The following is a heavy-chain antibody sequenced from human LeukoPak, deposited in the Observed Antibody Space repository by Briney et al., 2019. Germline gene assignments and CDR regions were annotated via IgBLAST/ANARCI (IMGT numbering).Heavy chain of an antibody. CDR3: AKDLTTVVTPIPDDY. Sequence: PGGCLRLSCAAPGFTFSSNAMSWVRQAPGKGLEWVSAIRGSGGSTYYADSVKGRFTISRDNSKNTLYLQMNSLRAEDTAVYYCAKDLTTVVTPIPDDYWGQGTLVTVSS. CDR2: IRGSGGST. CDR1: GFTFSSNA. J-gene: IGHJ4*02. D-gene: IGHD4-23*01. V-gene: IGHV3-23*01.